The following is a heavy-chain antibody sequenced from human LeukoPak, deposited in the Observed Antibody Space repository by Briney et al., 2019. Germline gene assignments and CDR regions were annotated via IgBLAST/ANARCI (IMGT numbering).Heavy chain of an antibody. V-gene: IGHV3-23*01. D-gene: IGHD2-2*01. Sequence: AGTLTLSCAASGFTFSSYAMSWVRQAPGKGLEWVSAISGSGGSTYYADSVKGRFTISRDNSKNTLYLQMNSLRAEDTAVYYCAKYCRSTSCYDYYFDYWGQGTLVTVSS. CDR1: GFTFSSYA. CDR2: ISGSGGST. J-gene: IGHJ4*02. CDR3: AKYCRSTSCYDYYFDY.